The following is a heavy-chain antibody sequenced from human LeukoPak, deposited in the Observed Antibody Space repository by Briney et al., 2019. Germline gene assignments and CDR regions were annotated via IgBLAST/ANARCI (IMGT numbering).Heavy chain of an antibody. D-gene: IGHD2-15*01. CDR1: GFTFSSYW. J-gene: IGHJ4*02. Sequence: GGALRLSCAASGFTFSSYWMSWVRQAPGKGLEWVGGISYDRSNKYYADSVKGRFTISRDNSKNTLYLQMNSLRAEDTAVYYCAINADVAIDYWGQGTLVTVSS. V-gene: IGHV3-30*03. CDR2: ISYDRSNK. CDR3: AINADVAIDY.